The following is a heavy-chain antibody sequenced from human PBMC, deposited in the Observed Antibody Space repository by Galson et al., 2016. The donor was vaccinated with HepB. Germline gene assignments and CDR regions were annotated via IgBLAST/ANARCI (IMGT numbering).Heavy chain of an antibody. J-gene: IGHJ4*02. CDR2: IGGSGRSP. CDR3: ARFPFGTTYDY. CDR1: GFSFSNYA. Sequence: SLRFSCAASGFSFSNYAMSWVRQAPGKGLEWVSTIGGSGRSPYYTESLKGRFTISRNNSKNSLFLHMNSLRAEDTAIYYCARFPFGTTYDYWGQGALVTVSS. D-gene: IGHD1-1*01. V-gene: IGHV3-23*01.